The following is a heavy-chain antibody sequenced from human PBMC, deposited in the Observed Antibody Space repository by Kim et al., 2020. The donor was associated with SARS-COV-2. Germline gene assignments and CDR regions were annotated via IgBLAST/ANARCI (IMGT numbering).Heavy chain of an antibody. Sequence: SETLSLTCTVSGGSISSYYWSWIRQPPGKGLEWIGYIYYSGSTNYNPSLKSRVTISVDTSKNQFSLKLSSVTAADTAVYYCARAWPYGGNSPRYYYYGMDVWGQGTTVTVSS. CDR2: IYYSGST. D-gene: IGHD4-17*01. CDR3: ARAWPYGGNSPRYYYYGMDV. CDR1: GGSISSYY. J-gene: IGHJ6*02. V-gene: IGHV4-59*01.